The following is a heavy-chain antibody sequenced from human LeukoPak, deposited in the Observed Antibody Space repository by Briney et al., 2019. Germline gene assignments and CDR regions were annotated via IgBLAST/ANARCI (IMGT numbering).Heavy chain of an antibody. D-gene: IGHD3-3*02. Sequence: GGSLRLSCAASGFTFSSYSMNWVRQAPGKGLEWVSSISSSSSYIYYADSVKGRFTISRDNAKNSLYLQMNSLRAEDTAVYYCARGPHLWSGYYYYYYYMDVWGKGTTVTVSS. V-gene: IGHV3-21*01. CDR1: GFTFSSYS. J-gene: IGHJ6*03. CDR2: ISSSSSYI. CDR3: ARGPHLWSGYYYYYYYMDV.